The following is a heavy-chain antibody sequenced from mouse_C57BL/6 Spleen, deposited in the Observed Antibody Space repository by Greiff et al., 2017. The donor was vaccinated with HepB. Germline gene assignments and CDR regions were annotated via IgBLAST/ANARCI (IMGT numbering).Heavy chain of an antibody. D-gene: IGHD2-1*01. CDR1: GYTFTSYW. Sequence: QVQLQQPGAELVKPGASVKLSCKASGYTFTSYWMQWVKQRPGQGLEWIGEIDPSDSYTNYNQKFKGKATLTVDTSSSTAYMQLSSLTSEDSAVYYCARGGGNSSWYFDVWGTGTTVTVSS. V-gene: IGHV1-50*01. J-gene: IGHJ1*03. CDR3: ARGGGNSSWYFDV. CDR2: IDPSDSYT.